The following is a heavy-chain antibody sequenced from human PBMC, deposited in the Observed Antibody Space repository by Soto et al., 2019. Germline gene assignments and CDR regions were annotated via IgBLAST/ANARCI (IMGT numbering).Heavy chain of an antibody. CDR3: ARLADYYDSSGYNRDAFDI. Sequence: ASVKVSCKASGYTFTSYGISWVRQAPGQGLEWMGWISAYNGNTNYAQKLQGRVTMTTDTSTSTAYMELRSLRSDDTAVYYCARLADYYDSSGYNRDAFDIWGQGTMVTVSS. D-gene: IGHD3-22*01. J-gene: IGHJ3*02. V-gene: IGHV1-18*04. CDR1: GYTFTSYG. CDR2: ISAYNGNT.